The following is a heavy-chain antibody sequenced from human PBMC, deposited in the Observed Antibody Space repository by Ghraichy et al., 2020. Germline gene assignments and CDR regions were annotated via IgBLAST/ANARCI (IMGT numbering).Heavy chain of an antibody. CDR3: ARVRPGGWSDY. D-gene: IGHD6-19*01. CDR2: IATAGDT. V-gene: IGHV3-13*01. CDR1: GFSISNYD. Sequence: GGSLRLSCAASGFSISNYDMHWVRQSTGEGLEWVSTIATAGDTYYSDSVKGRFTISRDNAKNSFYLQMNSLRSGDTAVYYCARVRPGGWSDYWGQGTLVTVSS. J-gene: IGHJ4*02.